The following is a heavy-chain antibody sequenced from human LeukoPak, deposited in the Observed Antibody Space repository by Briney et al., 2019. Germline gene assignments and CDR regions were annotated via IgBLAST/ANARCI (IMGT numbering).Heavy chain of an antibody. CDR1: GYTFTGYY. Sequence: ASVKVPCKASGYTFTGYYMHWVRQAPGQGLEWMGWINPNSGGTNYAQKFQGRVTMTRDTSISTAYMELTRLRSDDTAVYYCARDNGDYWFDYWGRGTLVTVSS. J-gene: IGHJ4*02. CDR3: ARDNGDYWFDY. V-gene: IGHV1-2*02. D-gene: IGHD4-17*01. CDR2: INPNSGGT.